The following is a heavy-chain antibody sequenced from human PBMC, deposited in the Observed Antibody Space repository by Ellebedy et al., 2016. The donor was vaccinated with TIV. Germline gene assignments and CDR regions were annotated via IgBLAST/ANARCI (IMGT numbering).Heavy chain of an antibody. CDR1: GLTFSSHA. V-gene: IGHV3-23*01. D-gene: IGHD4-23*01. CDR3: ARDPVGVGPAFDV. CDR2: ITESGGNT. Sequence: GESLKISCAASGLTFSSHAMNWVRQAPGKGLEWVSSITESGGNTYYADSVKGRFTISRDDSKDTLYLQMNSLRAEDTAIYYCARDPVGVGPAFDVWGQGTMVTVSS. J-gene: IGHJ3*01.